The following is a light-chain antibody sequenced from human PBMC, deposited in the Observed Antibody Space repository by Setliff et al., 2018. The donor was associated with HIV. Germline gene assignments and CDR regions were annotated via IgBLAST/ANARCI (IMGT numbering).Light chain of an antibody. CDR2: EVS. V-gene: IGLV2-23*02. CDR3: CSYAGSSTYV. J-gene: IGLJ1*01. Sequence: QSALTQPASVSGSPGQSITISCTGTSSDVGNYNLVSWYQQHPGKAPKLMIYEVSKRPSGVSNRFSGSKSGNTASPTISGLQAEDEADYYCCSYAGSSTYVFGTGTKATVL. CDR1: SSDVGNYNL.